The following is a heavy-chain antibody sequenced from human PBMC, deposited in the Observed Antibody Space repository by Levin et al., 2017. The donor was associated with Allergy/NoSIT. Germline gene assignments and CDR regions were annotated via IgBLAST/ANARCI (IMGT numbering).Heavy chain of an antibody. CDR1: GFTFSSYS. D-gene: IGHD1-26*01. J-gene: IGHJ6*02. CDR3: ARELVGATFYYYGMDV. Sequence: ETLSLTCAASGFTFSSYSMNWVRQAPGKGLEWVSYISSSSSTIYYADSVKGRFTISRDNAKNSLYLQMNSLRDEDTAVYYCARELVGATFYYYGMDVWGQGTTVTVSS. V-gene: IGHV3-48*02. CDR2: ISSSSSTI.